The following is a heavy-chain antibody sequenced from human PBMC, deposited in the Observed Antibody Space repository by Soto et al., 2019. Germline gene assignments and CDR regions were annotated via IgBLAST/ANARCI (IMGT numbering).Heavy chain of an antibody. J-gene: IGHJ4*02. V-gene: IGHV4-34*01. CDR2: INHSGRT. Sequence: PSETLSLTCAVYGGSFSCYCWIWIRQPPGKGLEWIGEINHSGRTNYKTYLKSRLTIYVDTSKNQFSMKMNYANAADTAVYYCERDGRDSDTATRGLFDYWGQGTLVTVSS. CDR3: ERDGRDSDTATRGLFDY. D-gene: IGHD5-18*01. CDR1: GGSFSCYC.